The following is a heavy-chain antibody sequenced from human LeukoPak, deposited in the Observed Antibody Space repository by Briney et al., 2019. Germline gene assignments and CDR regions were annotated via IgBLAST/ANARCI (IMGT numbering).Heavy chain of an antibody. D-gene: IGHD6-6*01. V-gene: IGHV4-59*12. Sequence: SETLSLTCTVSGGSISSYYWSWIRQPPGKGLEWIGYIYYSGSTNYNPSLKSRVTISVDTSKNQFSLKLSSVTAADTAVYFCARDQARIFDYWGQGNLVTVSS. CDR1: GGSISSYY. J-gene: IGHJ4*02. CDR3: ARDQARIFDY. CDR2: IYYSGST.